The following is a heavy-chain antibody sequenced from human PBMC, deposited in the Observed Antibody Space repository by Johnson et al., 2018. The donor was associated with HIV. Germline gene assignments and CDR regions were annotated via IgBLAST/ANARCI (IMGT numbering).Heavy chain of an antibody. CDR1: GFTFSSYA. J-gene: IGHJ3*02. CDR3: ARRLTTYYDILSPLGAFDI. Sequence: VQLVESGGGLVQPGGSLRLSCAASGFTFSSYAMSWVRQAPGKGLEWVSAISGSGGSTYYADSVKGRFTIARDNSKKPLYLQMNSLRAEDTAVYYCARRLTTYYDILSPLGAFDIWGQGTMVTVSS. V-gene: IGHV3-23*04. CDR2: ISGSGGST. D-gene: IGHD3-9*01.